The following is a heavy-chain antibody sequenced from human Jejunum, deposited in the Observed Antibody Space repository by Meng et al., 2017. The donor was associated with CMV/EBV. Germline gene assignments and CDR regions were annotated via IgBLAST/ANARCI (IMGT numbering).Heavy chain of an antibody. CDR3: AKSRWAYYDSSGYCFDY. V-gene: IGHV3-23*03. CDR2: IYSGASST. Sequence: LSNYAMSWVRQAPGKGLEWVSVIYSGASSTYYADSVKGRFTISRDNSKNTLYLQMNSLRAEDTAMYYCAKSRWAYYDSSGYCFDYWGQGTLVTVSS. J-gene: IGHJ4*02. D-gene: IGHD3-22*01. CDR1: LSNYA.